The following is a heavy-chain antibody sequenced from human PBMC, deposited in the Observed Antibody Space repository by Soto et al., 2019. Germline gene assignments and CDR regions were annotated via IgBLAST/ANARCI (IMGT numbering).Heavy chain of an antibody. D-gene: IGHD3-3*01. CDR1: GYTFTSYA. CDR2: INAGNGNT. CDR3: ARGFPNYDFCSRAPDFDY. V-gene: IGHV1-3*01. J-gene: IGHJ4*02. Sequence: GAAVKVSCQASGYTFTSYAMHWVRQAPGQRLEWMGWINAGNGNTKYSQTFQGRVTITRDTSPSTAYMERSSLRSEDTAVYFCARGFPNYDFCSRAPDFDYWGQGTRVTSPQ.